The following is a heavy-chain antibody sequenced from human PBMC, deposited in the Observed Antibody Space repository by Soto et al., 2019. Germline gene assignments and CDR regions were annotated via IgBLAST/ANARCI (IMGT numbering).Heavy chain of an antibody. J-gene: IGHJ6*02. CDR2: IYHSGST. V-gene: IGHV4-4*02. Sequence: PSETLSLTCAVSGGSVTSHNYWSWVRQPPGKGLEWIGYIYHSGSTYYNPSLKSRVTISVDTSKNQFSLKLSSVTAADTAVYYCARDDGIYSGYHFYYYGMDVWGQGTTVTVSS. CDR3: ARDDGIYSGYHFYYYGMDV. CDR1: GGSVTSHNY. D-gene: IGHD5-12*01.